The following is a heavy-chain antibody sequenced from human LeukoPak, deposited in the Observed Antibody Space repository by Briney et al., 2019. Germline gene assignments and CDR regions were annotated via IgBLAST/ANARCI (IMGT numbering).Heavy chain of an antibody. CDR3: ARSPDYYDSSGYTFDY. D-gene: IGHD3-22*01. J-gene: IGHJ4*02. V-gene: IGHV4-59*12. Sequence: SETLSLTCTVSGGSISSYYWSWIRQPPGKGLEWIGYIYHSGSTYYNPSLKSRVTISVDRSKNQFSLKLSSVAAADTAVYYCARSPDYYDSSGYTFDYWGQGTLVTVSS. CDR2: IYHSGST. CDR1: GGSISSYY.